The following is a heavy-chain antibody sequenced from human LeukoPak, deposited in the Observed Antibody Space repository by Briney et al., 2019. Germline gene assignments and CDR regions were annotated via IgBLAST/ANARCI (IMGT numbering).Heavy chain of an antibody. V-gene: IGHV4-4*07. CDR2: IYTSGST. CDR1: GGSISSYY. Sequence: SETLSLTCTVSGGSISSYYWSWIRQPAGKGLEWIGRIYTSGSTNYNPSLKSRVTMSVDTSKNQFSLKLSSVTAADTAVYYCASLDGSGSYLSGAFDIWGQGTMVTVSS. D-gene: IGHD3-10*01. J-gene: IGHJ3*02. CDR3: ASLDGSGSYLSGAFDI.